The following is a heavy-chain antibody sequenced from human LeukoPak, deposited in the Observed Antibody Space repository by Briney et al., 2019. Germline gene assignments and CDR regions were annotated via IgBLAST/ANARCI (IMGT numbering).Heavy chain of an antibody. CDR3: ARFQGDDSSGYYYY. CDR1: GFTFSSYG. D-gene: IGHD3-22*01. Sequence: GGSLRLSCAASGFTFSSYGMHWVRQAPGKGLEWVAVVWYDGSKKYYLDSVKGRFTISRDNSKNTLYLQMNSLRVEDTAVYYCARFQGDDSSGYYYYWGQGTLVTVSS. J-gene: IGHJ4*02. V-gene: IGHV3-33*01. CDR2: VWYDGSKK.